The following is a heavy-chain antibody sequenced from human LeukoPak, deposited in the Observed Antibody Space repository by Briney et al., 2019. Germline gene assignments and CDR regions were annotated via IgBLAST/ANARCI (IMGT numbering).Heavy chain of an antibody. CDR3: ASLLYDSSGYDAFDI. Sequence: PGGSLRLSCAASGFTFSSYGMHWVRQAPGKGLEWVAVIWYDGSNKYYADSVKGRFTISRDNSKNTLYLQMNSLRAEDTAVYYCASLLYDSSGYDAFDIWGQGTMVTVSS. D-gene: IGHD3-22*01. J-gene: IGHJ3*02. CDR1: GFTFSSYG. V-gene: IGHV3-33*01. CDR2: IWYDGSNK.